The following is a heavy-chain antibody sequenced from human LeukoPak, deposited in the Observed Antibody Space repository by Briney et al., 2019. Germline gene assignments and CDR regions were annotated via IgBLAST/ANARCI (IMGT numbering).Heavy chain of an antibody. CDR3: ARGYSYGYEADY. D-gene: IGHD5-18*01. CDR1: GYTFTSYD. V-gene: IGHV1-8*03. Sequence: ASVKVSGKASGYTFTSYDINWVRQATGQGLEWMGWMNPNSGNTGYAQKFQGRVTITRNTSISTAYMELSSLRSEDTAVYYCARGYSYGYEADYWGQGTLVTVSS. CDR2: MNPNSGNT. J-gene: IGHJ4*02.